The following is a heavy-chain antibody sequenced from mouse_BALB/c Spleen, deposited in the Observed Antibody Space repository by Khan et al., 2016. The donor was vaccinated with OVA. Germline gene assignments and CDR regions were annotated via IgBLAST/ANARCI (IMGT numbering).Heavy chain of an antibody. CDR1: GYTFTSYT. CDR3: VSDRAYHRNDGWFAY. J-gene: IGHJ3*01. Sequence: QVQLQQSGAELARPGASVKMSCKASGYTFTSYTIHWIKLRPGQGLEWIGYIYPSNGYTNYNQKFKDKATLTADKSSTTAYMELSSLTSDDSALYNGVSDRAYHRNDGWFAYWGQGTLVTVSA. CDR2: IYPSNGYT. D-gene: IGHD2-14*01. V-gene: IGHV1-4*01.